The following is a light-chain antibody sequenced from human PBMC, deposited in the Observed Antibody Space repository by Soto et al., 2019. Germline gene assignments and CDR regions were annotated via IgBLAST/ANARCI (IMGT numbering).Light chain of an antibody. CDR2: GAS. J-gene: IGKJ1*01. CDR1: ETIRGL. Sequence: EIVLTQSPATLSLSPGERAPLSCRASETIRGLLAWYQQRPGQPPRLLIYGASNRATDIPARFSGSGSGTDFTLTISNLEPEDFAVYYCQQHSHWPPWTFGQGTKVDIK. CDR3: QQHSHWPPWT. V-gene: IGKV3-11*01.